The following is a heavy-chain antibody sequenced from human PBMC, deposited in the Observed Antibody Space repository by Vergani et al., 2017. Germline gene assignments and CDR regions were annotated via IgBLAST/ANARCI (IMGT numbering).Heavy chain of an antibody. D-gene: IGHD2-15*01. V-gene: IGHV3-30*02. CDR1: GFTFNSYG. CDR3: AKEGXGYCSGGTCYPEY. CDR2: IRSDESRR. Sequence: QVQLVESGGGVVQPGGSLRLSCAASGFTFNSYGMHWVRQAPGKGLEWVASIRSDESRRYYGDSMEGPFTISRDNSKNTLYLQMKSLRPEDTAVYYCAKEGXGYCSGGTCYPEYGGQGTLVIVSS. J-gene: IGHJ4*02.